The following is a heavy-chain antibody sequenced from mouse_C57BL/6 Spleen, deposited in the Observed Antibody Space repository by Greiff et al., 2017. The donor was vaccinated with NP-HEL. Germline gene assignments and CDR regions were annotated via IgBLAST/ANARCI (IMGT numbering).Heavy chain of an antibody. CDR2: SYPGSGNT. Sequence: VQLQQSGAELVRPGASVKLSCKASGYTFTDSYINWVKQRPGPGLECIARSYPGSGNTYYNEKFKGKATLTAEKSSSNAYMQLSSLTSEDSAVYFCARGGITTVVAHFDYWGQGTTLTVSS. CDR1: GYTFTDSY. V-gene: IGHV1-76*01. D-gene: IGHD1-1*01. J-gene: IGHJ2*01. CDR3: ARGGITTVVAHFDY.